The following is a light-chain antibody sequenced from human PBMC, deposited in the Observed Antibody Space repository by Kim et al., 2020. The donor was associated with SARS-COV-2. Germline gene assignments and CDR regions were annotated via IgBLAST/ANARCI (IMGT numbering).Light chain of an antibody. V-gene: IGKV3-20*01. CDR3: QHYGSSIT. CDR2: GAF. CDR1: ESVRSRN. Sequence: VSPGEGVTLSCRASESVRSRNLAWNQQRPGQAPRLLIYGAFNRAPGIPDRFSGGGSGRDFTLTISGLEPDDFAVYYCQHYGSSITFGQGTRLEIK. J-gene: IGKJ5*01.